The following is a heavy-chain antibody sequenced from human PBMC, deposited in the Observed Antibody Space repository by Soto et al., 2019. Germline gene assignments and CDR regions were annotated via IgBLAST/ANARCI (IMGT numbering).Heavy chain of an antibody. J-gene: IGHJ5*02. CDR2: IIPIFGTA. CDR1: GGTFSSYA. Sequence: SVKVSCKASGGTFSSYAISWVRQAPGQGLEWMGGIIPIFGTANYAQKFQGRVTITAGESTSTAYMELSSLRSEDTAVYYCARGNYYDSSGYYQTRYNWFDPWGQGTLVTVSS. D-gene: IGHD3-22*01. CDR3: ARGNYYDSSGYYQTRYNWFDP. V-gene: IGHV1-69*13.